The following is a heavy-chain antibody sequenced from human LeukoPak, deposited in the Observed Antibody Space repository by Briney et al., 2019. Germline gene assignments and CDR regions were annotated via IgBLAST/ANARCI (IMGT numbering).Heavy chain of an antibody. Sequence: ASVKVSCKASGYTFTNYYIHWVRQAPVQGLECMGRINPSGTSTTYAQKFQGRVTMTRDTSTSTVYMELTSLRSEDTAVYYCASQINWHTTFDHWGQGTLVTVSS. CDR2: INPSGTST. CDR1: GYTFTNYY. CDR3: ASQINWHTTFDH. D-gene: IGHD1-14*01. J-gene: IGHJ4*02. V-gene: IGHV1-46*01.